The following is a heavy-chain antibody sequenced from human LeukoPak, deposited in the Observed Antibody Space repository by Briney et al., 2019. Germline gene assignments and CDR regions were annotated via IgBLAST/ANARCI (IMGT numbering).Heavy chain of an antibody. CDR1: GFTFGDYA. D-gene: IGHD1-26*01. CDR2: IRSKAYGGTT. J-gene: IGHJ3*02. V-gene: IGHV3-49*04. Sequence: GGSLRLSCTASGFTFGDYAMSWVRQAPGKGLEWVGFIRSKAYGGTTEYAASVKGRFTISRDDSKSIAYLRMNSLKTEDTAVYYCTRGAGATGDDAFDIWGQGTMVTVSS. CDR3: TRGAGATGDDAFDI.